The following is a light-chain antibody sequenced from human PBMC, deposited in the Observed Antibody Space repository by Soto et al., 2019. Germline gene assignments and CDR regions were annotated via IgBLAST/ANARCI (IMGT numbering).Light chain of an antibody. CDR2: GAS. CDR1: QSVSSIY. V-gene: IGKV3-20*01. CDR3: QQYGSSPPIT. J-gene: IGKJ5*01. Sequence: EIVLTQSPCTLSLSPGERATLSCRASQSVSSIYLAWYQQKPGQAPRLLIYGASSRATGIPDRFSGSGSGTDFSLSISRLEPEDFAVYYCQQYGSSPPITFGQGTRLEIK.